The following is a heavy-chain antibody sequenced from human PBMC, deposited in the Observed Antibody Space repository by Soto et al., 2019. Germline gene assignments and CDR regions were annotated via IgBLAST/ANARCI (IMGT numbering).Heavy chain of an antibody. D-gene: IGHD1-26*01. CDR2: IFPSGRDK. V-gene: IGHV3-30*13. Sequence: QVQLVQSGGGVVQPGRSLRLSCAASGFNFNTYFMHWVRQAPGKGLEWVAMIFPSGRDKEYAVSVKGRLTISRDNSNNRMYLPMDSLRPEDSAVYYCARDDEHGSNSDLAYWGQGALVTVSS. CDR1: GFNFNTYF. CDR3: ARDDEHGSNSDLAY. J-gene: IGHJ4*02.